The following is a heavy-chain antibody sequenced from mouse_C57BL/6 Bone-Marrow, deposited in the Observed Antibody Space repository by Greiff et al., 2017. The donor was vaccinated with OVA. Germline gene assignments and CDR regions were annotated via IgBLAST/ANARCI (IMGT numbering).Heavy chain of an antibody. CDR3: ARRSITTVVAPFAY. D-gene: IGHD1-1*01. CDR1: GYTFTDYY. Sequence: VEPGASVKMSCKASGYTFTDYYMNWVKQSHGKSLEWIGVINPYNGGTSYNQKFKGKATLTVDKSSSTAYMELNSLTSEDSAVYYCARRSITTVVAPFAYWGQGTLVTVSA. CDR2: INPYNGGT. J-gene: IGHJ3*01. V-gene: IGHV1-19*01.